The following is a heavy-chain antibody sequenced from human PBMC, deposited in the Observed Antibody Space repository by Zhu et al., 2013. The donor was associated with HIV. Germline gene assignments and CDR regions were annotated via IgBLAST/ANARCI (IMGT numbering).Heavy chain of an antibody. Sequence: QVQLQQWGAGLLKPSETLSLTCAVYGGSFSGYYWSWIRQPPGKGLEWIGEINHSGSTNYNPSLKSRVTISVDTSKNQFSLKLSSVTAADTAVYYCASAIVVVTSEFGAFDIWGQGTMVTVSS. D-gene: IGHD2-21*02. CDR1: GGSFSGYY. V-gene: IGHV4-34*01. CDR3: ASAIVVVTSEFGAFDI. CDR2: INHSGST. J-gene: IGHJ3*02.